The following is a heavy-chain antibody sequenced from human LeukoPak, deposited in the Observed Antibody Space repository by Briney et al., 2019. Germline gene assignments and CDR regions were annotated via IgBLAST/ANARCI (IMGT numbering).Heavy chain of an antibody. V-gene: IGHV3-21*01. CDR2: ISSSSSDI. CDR1: GFTFRSYS. D-gene: IGHD5-18*01. J-gene: IGHJ4*02. CDR3: ARERPGYSYGLDY. Sequence: GGSLRLSCAASGFTFRSYSMNWVRQVPGKGLEWVSFISSSSSDIYYADSVKGRFTISRDNAKNSLYLQMNSLRAEDTAVYYCARERPGYSYGLDYWGQGTLVTVSS.